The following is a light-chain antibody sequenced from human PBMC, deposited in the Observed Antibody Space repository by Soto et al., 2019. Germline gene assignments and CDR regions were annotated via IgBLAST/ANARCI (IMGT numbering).Light chain of an antibody. Sequence: EIVLTQSPGTLSLSPWERATLSCRASQSVSSYLAWYQQKPGQAPRLLIYGASSRATGIPDRFSGSGSGTDFTLTISRLEPEDFAVYYCQQYDSSWTFGQGTKVDIK. CDR2: GAS. CDR3: QQYDSSWT. J-gene: IGKJ1*01. V-gene: IGKV3-20*01. CDR1: QSVSSY.